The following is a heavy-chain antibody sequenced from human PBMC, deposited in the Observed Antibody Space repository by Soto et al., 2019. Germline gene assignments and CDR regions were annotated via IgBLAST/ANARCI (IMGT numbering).Heavy chain of an antibody. D-gene: IGHD2-15*01. Sequence: QVQLVQSGAEVKKPGSSVKVSCKASGGTFSSYAISWVRQAPGQGLEWMGGIIPIFGTANYAQKFQGIVTITADESTRTAYMELRSLRSEDTGVYDCARDGPGYGGNAFDYWGQGTLVTVSS. J-gene: IGHJ4*02. CDR2: IIPIFGTA. CDR1: GGTFSSYA. V-gene: IGHV1-69*12. CDR3: ARDGPGYGGNAFDY.